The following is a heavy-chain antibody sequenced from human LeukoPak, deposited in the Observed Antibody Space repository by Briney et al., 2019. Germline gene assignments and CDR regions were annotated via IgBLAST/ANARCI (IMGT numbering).Heavy chain of an antibody. D-gene: IGHD6-13*01. Sequence: GGSLRLSCTASGFTFNNYAMNWVRQAPGKGLEWVSSISSSSSYIYYADPVKGRFTISRDNAKNSLYLQMNSLRAEDTAVYYCAISSSWYLYYFDYWGQGTLVTVSS. V-gene: IGHV3-21*01. CDR2: ISSSSSYI. J-gene: IGHJ4*02. CDR1: GFTFNNYA. CDR3: AISSSWYLYYFDY.